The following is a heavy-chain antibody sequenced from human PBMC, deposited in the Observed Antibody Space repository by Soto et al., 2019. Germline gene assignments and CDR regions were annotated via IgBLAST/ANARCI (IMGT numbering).Heavy chain of an antibody. D-gene: IGHD3-22*01. Sequence: PGGSLRLSCAVSGVTLTNVWMNWVRQAPGKGPEWVGRIKSNTDGGTTDYAAPVKGRFTVSRDDSENTLYLQMNSLKTEDTAVEDGSHGYYQYFNVWGQGNLVTVSS. J-gene: IGHJ4*02. CDR3: SHGYYQYFNV. V-gene: IGHV3-15*07. CDR1: GVTLTNVW. CDR2: IKSNTDGGTT.